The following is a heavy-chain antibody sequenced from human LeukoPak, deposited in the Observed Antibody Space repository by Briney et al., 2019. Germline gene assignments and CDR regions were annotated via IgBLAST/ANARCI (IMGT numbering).Heavy chain of an antibody. Sequence: SETLSLTCTVSGGSISSYYWSWIRQPPGKGLEWIGYIYTSGSTNYNPSLKSRVTISVDTSKNQFSLKLSSVTAADTAVYYCVAVVSDCSIPNCHKGWLDPWGQGTLVTVSS. CDR1: GGSISSYY. V-gene: IGHV4-4*09. J-gene: IGHJ5*02. CDR2: IYTSGST. CDR3: VAVVSDCSIPNCHKGWLDP. D-gene: IGHD2-2*02.